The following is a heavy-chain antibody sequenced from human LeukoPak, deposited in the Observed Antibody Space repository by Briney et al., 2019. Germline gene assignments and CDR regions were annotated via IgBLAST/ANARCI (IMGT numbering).Heavy chain of an antibody. Sequence: SETLSLTCTVSGGSISSYYWSWIRQPPGKGLEWIGYIYYSGSTNYNPSLKNRVTISVDTSKNQFSLKLSSVTAADTAVYYCAREVGARNWFDPWGQGTLVTVSS. D-gene: IGHD1-26*01. CDR2: IYYSGST. CDR3: AREVGARNWFDP. V-gene: IGHV4-59*01. J-gene: IGHJ5*02. CDR1: GGSISSYY.